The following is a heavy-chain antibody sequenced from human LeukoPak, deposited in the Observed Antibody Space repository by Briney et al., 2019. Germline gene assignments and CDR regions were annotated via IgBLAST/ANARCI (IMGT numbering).Heavy chain of an antibody. D-gene: IGHD3-3*01. CDR1: GGSISSGSYY. Sequence: PSQTLSLTCTVSGGSISSGSYYWSWIRQPAGKGLEWIGRIYTSGSTNYNPSLKSRVTISVDTSKNQFSLKLSSVTAADTAVYYCARGRITIFGVAGAFDIWGQGTMVTVSS. CDR2: IYTSGST. V-gene: IGHV4-61*02. J-gene: IGHJ3*02. CDR3: ARGRITIFGVAGAFDI.